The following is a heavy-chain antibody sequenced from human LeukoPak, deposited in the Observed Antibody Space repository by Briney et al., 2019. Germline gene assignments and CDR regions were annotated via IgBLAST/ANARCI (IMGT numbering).Heavy chain of an antibody. V-gene: IGHV3-33*01. CDR3: ARGRYSAGDNWFDP. D-gene: IGHD3-9*01. CDR1: GFTFSSYG. J-gene: IGHJ5*02. CDR2: IWYDGSNK. Sequence: GGSLRLSCAASGFTFSSYGMHWVRQAPGKGLEWVAVIWYDGSNKYYADSVKGRFTISRDNSKNTLYLQMNSLRAEDTAVYYCARGRYSAGDNWFDPWGQGTLVTVSS.